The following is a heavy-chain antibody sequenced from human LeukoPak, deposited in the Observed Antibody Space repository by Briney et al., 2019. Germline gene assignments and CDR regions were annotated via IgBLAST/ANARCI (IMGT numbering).Heavy chain of an antibody. Sequence: ASVKVSCKASGYTFTSYGISWVRQAPGQGLEWMGWISAYNGNTNYAQKLQGRVTMTTDTSTSTAYMELRSLRSDDTAVYYCAREGDCSGGSCYWETDYWGRGTLVTVSS. D-gene: IGHD2-15*01. J-gene: IGHJ4*02. CDR2: ISAYNGNT. CDR1: GYTFTSYG. V-gene: IGHV1-18*01. CDR3: AREGDCSGGSCYWETDY.